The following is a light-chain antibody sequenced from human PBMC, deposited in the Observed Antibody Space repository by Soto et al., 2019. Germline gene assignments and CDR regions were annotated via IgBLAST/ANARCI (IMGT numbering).Light chain of an antibody. CDR1: SSDVGGYNY. V-gene: IGLV2-11*01. CDR2: DVS. J-gene: IGLJ2*01. CDR3: CSYAGSYVV. Sequence: QSALTQPRSVSGSPGQSVTISCTGTSSDVGGYNYVSWYQQHPGKAPKLMIYDVSKRPSGVPDRFSGSKSGNTASLTISGLQAEDEAVDYCCSYAGSYVVFGGGTKLTVL.